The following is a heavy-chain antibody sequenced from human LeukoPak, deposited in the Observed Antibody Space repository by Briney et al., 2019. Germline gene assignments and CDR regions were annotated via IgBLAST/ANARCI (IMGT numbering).Heavy chain of an antibody. CDR1: GFTFSTYS. CDR2: ITSSSDSI. J-gene: IGHJ4*02. Sequence: GGSLRLSCAASGFTFSTYSMNWVRQAPGKGLEWVSSITSSSDSIYYADSVKGRFTISRDNAKNSLYLQMNSLRAEDTAVYYCASSAQGFDHWGQGTLVTVSS. V-gene: IGHV3-21*01. CDR3: ASSAQGFDH.